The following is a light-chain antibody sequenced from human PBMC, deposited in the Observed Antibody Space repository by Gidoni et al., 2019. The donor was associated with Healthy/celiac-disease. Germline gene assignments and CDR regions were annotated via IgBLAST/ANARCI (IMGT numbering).Light chain of an antibody. V-gene: IGKV3-11*01. CDR2: DAS. CDR1: QSVSSY. Sequence: EIVLTQSPATLSLSPGERATLSCRASQSVSSYLAWYQQKPGQAPRLLIYDASNRATGIPARCSGSGSGTDFTFTISSLEPEDFAVYYCQQRSNWPPTFGPGTKVDIK. J-gene: IGKJ3*01. CDR3: QQRSNWPPT.